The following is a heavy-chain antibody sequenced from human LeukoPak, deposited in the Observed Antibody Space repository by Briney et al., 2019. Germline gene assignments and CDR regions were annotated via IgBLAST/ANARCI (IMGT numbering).Heavy chain of an antibody. D-gene: IGHD5-12*01. J-gene: IGHJ2*01. V-gene: IGHV3-9*01. Sequence: PGRSLRLSCAASGFTFDDYAMHWVRQAPGKGLEWVSGISWNSGSIGYADSVKGRFTISRDNAKNSLYLQMNSLRAEDTALYYCAKDRGGYAWGYFDLWGRGTLVTVSS. CDR1: GFTFDDYA. CDR2: ISWNSGSI. CDR3: AKDRGGYAWGYFDL.